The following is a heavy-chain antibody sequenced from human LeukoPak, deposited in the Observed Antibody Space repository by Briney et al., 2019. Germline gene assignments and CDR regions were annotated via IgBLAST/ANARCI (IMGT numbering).Heavy chain of an antibody. CDR3: ARGSHIVVVVAAPNDAFDI. V-gene: IGHV3-21*04. D-gene: IGHD2-15*01. Sequence: GGSLRLSCAASGFTFSSYSMNWVRQAPGKGLEWVSSISSSSSYIYYADSVKGRFTISRDNAKNSLYLQMNSLRAEDTAVYYCARGSHIVVVVAAPNDAFDIWGQGTMVTVSS. CDR2: ISSSSSYI. J-gene: IGHJ3*02. CDR1: GFTFSSYS.